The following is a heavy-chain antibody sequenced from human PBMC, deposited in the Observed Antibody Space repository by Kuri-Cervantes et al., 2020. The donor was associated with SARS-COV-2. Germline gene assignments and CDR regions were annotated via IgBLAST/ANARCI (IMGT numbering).Heavy chain of an antibody. CDR3: ARDKGEYCDFWSGYSKTACWFDP. V-gene: IGHV1-46*01. J-gene: IGHJ5*02. CDR1: GGTFGSYA. Sequence: ASVKVSCKASGGTFGSYAISWVRQAPGQGLEWMGIINPSGGSTSYAQKFQGRVTMTRDTSTSTVYMELSSLRSEDTAVYYCARDKGEYCDFWSGYSKTACWFDPWGQGTLVTVSS. CDR2: INPSGGST. D-gene: IGHD3-3*01.